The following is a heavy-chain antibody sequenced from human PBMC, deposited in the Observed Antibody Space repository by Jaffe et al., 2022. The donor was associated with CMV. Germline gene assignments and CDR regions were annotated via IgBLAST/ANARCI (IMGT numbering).Heavy chain of an antibody. CDR1: GYTFTNFW. D-gene: IGHD2-8*01. CDR3: ARRTGVRGWFDP. CDR2: IYPGDSDT. V-gene: IGHV5-51*01. J-gene: IGHJ5*02. Sequence: EVQLVQSGAEVRKPGESLKISCKASGYTFTNFWIGWVRQMPGKGPEWMGVIYPGDSDTRYSPSFQGQVTISANTSITTAYLQWSGLKASDTAMYYCARRTGVRGWFDPWGQGTLVTVSS.